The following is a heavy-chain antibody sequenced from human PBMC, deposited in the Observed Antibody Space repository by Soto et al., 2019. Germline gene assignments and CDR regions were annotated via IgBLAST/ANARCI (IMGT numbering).Heavy chain of an antibody. D-gene: IGHD1-1*01. CDR1: GFAFGSYW. V-gene: IGHV3-74*01. CDR3: LRDQRHRNEFADQ. CDR2: ISQDGTIA. J-gene: IGHJ4*02. Sequence: EVQLVESGGGLVQPGGSLRLSCAASGFAFGSYWMHWVRQAPGKGLVWVSRISQDGTIATQADSVKGRFTISRDNAKNTLYLQMTSLRDDDTAVYYCLRDQRHRNEFADQWGQGTLVTVSS.